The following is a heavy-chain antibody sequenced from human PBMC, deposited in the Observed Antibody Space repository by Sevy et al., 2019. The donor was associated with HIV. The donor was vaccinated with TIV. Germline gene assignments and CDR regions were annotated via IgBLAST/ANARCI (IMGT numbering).Heavy chain of an antibody. CDR1: GFTFSSYA. CDR2: FSFGCGKI. V-gene: IGHV3-23*01. CDR3: AREGCSKPHDY. Sequence: GGSLRLSCAASGFTFSSYAMSWVRQAPGKGLEWVSTFSFGCGKINYADSVKGRFTISRDNSKNTLYLQMHSRRAEDTAGYHCAREGCSKPHDYWGQGTLVTVSS. J-gene: IGHJ4*02. D-gene: IGHD3-10*02.